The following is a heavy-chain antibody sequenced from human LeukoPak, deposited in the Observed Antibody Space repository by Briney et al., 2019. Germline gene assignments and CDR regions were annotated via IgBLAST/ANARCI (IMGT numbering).Heavy chain of an antibody. CDR1: GYTFTSYD. D-gene: IGHD5-24*01. V-gene: IGHV1-8*01. Sequence: ASVKVSCKASGYTFTSYDINWVRQATGQGLEWMGWMNPNSGNTGYAQKFQGRVTMTRNTSISTAYMELSSLRSEDTAVYYCARAAMNLDGYNWWYFDYWGQGTLVTVSS. J-gene: IGHJ4*02. CDR3: ARAAMNLDGYNWWYFDY. CDR2: MNPNSGNT.